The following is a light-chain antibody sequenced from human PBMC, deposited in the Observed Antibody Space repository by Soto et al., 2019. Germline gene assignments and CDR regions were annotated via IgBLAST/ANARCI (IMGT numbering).Light chain of an antibody. CDR1: QGISSY. Sequence: DIQMTQSPSSLSASVGDRVTITCRASQGISSYLAWLQQKPGKAPKSLIYGASSLQSGVPSKFSGSGSGTDFTLTSSSLQPEDFATYYGQQYSSYPLTFGGGTKVEIK. CDR2: GAS. V-gene: IGKV1-16*02. J-gene: IGKJ4*01. CDR3: QQYSSYPLT.